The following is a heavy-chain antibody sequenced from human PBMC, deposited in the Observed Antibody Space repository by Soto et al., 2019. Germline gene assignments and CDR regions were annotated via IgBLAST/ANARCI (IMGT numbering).Heavy chain of an antibody. CDR2: ISSSSYI. CDR1: GFTFSSYS. J-gene: IGHJ4*02. Sequence: GGSLRLSCAASGFTFSSYSMNWVRQAPGKGLEWVSSISSSSYIYYADSVKGRFTISRDNAKNSLYLQMNSLRAEDTAVYYCAREGSGYDFSYLYWGQGTLVTVSS. D-gene: IGHD5-12*01. V-gene: IGHV3-21*01. CDR3: AREGSGYDFSYLY.